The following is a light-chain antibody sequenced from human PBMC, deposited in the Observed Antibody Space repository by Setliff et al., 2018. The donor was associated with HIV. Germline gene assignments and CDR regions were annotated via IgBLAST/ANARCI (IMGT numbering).Light chain of an antibody. CDR2: AAS. V-gene: IGKV1-39*01. J-gene: IGKJ2*03. CDR3: QQSYNTPYS. CDR1: QSISSY. Sequence: DIQMTQSPSSLSASVGDRVTITCRASQSISSYLNWYQQKLGKAPKLLIYAASSLQSGVPSRFSGSGSGTDFTLTISSLQPEDFTTYYCQQSYNTPYSFGQGTKVDIK.